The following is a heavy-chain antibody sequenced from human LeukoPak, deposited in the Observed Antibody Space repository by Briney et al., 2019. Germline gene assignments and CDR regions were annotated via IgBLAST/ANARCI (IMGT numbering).Heavy chain of an antibody. D-gene: IGHD3-16*02. V-gene: IGHV3-23*01. CDR2: ISGSGGST. J-gene: IGHJ4*02. CDR3: AKALGELSFIVDC. CDR1: GFTFSSYA. Sequence: GGSLRLSCAASGFTFSSYAMSWVRQAPGKGLEWVSGISGSGGSTYYADSVRGRFTISRDNSKNTLYLQVNILRAEDTAVYYCAKALGELSFIVDCWGQGTLVTVSS.